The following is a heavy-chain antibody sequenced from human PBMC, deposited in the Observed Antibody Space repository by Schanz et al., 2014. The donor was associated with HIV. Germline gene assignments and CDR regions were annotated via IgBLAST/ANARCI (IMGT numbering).Heavy chain of an antibody. Sequence: QVQLQQWGAGLLKPSETLSLTCAVYGSSVTYFYWTWIRQSPGKGLEWIAEVNHSGNTNYNPSLKSRVTISVDTSKTQFPLKMSSVTAADTAVYYCARSYYYDGSPLPLDSWGQGTLVTVSS. D-gene: IGHD3-22*01. J-gene: IGHJ4*02. V-gene: IGHV4-34*01. CDR2: VNHSGNT. CDR1: GSSVTYFY. CDR3: ARSYYYDGSPLPLDS.